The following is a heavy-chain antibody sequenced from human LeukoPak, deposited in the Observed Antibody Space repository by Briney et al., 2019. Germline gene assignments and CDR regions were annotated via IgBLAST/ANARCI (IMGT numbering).Heavy chain of an antibody. CDR2: IKQDGSEK. Sequence: GSLRLSCAASGFTFSTYRMSWVRQAPGKGLEWVANIKQDGSEKHYVDSVKGRFTISRDNAKNSLYLQMNSLRAEDTAVYYCARTCSGGSCRDAFDIWGQGTMVTVSS. V-gene: IGHV3-7*01. D-gene: IGHD2-15*01. CDR1: GFTFSTYR. CDR3: ARTCSGGSCRDAFDI. J-gene: IGHJ3*02.